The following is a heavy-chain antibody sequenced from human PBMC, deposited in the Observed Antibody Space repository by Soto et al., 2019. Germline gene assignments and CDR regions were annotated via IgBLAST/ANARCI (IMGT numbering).Heavy chain of an antibody. CDR2: ISWNSGSI. CDR3: ARTMVRGVIGIYYYCYGMDV. V-gene: IGHV3-9*01. D-gene: IGHD3-10*01. J-gene: IGHJ6*02. Sequence: GGSLRLSCAASGFTFDDYAMHWVRQAPGKGLEWVSGISWNSGSIGYADSVKGRFTISRDNAKNSLYLQMNSLRAEDTALYYCARTMVRGVIGIYYYCYGMDVWGQGTTVTVSS. CDR1: GFTFDDYA.